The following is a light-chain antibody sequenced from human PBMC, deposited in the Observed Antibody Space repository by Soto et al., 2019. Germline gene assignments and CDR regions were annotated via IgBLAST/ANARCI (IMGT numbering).Light chain of an antibody. J-gene: IGLJ3*02. CDR2: EVI. Sequence: QSALTQPASVSGSPGQSITISCTGTRSDVGGYDYVSWYQQHPGKAPKLIIFEVINRPSGVSNRFSGSKSGNMASLTISGREAEDEADYYCSSFGSRTTWVFGGGTKLTVL. V-gene: IGLV2-14*03. CDR1: RSDVGGYDY. CDR3: SSFGSRTTWV.